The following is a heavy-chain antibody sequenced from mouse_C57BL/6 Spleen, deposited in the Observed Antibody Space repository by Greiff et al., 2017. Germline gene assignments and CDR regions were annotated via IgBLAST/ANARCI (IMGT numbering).Heavy chain of an antibody. CDR3: THYGSSSYYFDY. D-gene: IGHD1-1*01. CDR1: GFNIKDYY. CDR2: IDPEDGDT. V-gene: IGHV14-1*01. Sequence: EVQLQQSGAELVRPGASVKLSCTASGFNIKDYYMHWVKQRPEQGLEWIGRIDPEDGDTEYAPKFQGKATMTADTSSNTAYLQLSSLTSEDTAVYYCTHYGSSSYYFDYWGQGTTLTVSS. J-gene: IGHJ2*01.